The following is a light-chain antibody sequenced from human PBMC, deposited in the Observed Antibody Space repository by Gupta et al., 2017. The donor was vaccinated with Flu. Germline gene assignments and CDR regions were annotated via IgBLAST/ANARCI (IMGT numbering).Light chain of an antibody. J-gene: IGKJ5*01. CDR3: QQVHTYPMT. CDR1: QDSGSK. Sequence: DIQLTQSPSFLSASVGDTVAITCRASQDSGSKLAWYQGKPGSAPKLLIYSTSTLQSGVPSRFSGSGSGTEFTLTVNSLQPEDSSIYYCQQVHTYPMTFGQGTRLDIK. V-gene: IGKV1-9*01. CDR2: STS.